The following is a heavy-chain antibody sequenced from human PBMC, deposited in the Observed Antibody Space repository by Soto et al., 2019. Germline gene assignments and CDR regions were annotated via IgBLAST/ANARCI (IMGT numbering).Heavy chain of an antibody. V-gene: IGHV3-23*01. CDR1: GFTFNTYA. CDR3: AKGAHTNYFYYGMDV. D-gene: IGHD3-16*01. J-gene: IGHJ6*02. Sequence: GGSLRPSCAASGFTFNTYAMSWVRQAPGKGLEWVSIISGSGDTTSYADSVKGRFTISRDNSKNALYLQMNSLRAGDTAVYYCAKGAHTNYFYYGMDVWGQGTTVNVS. CDR2: ISGSGDTT.